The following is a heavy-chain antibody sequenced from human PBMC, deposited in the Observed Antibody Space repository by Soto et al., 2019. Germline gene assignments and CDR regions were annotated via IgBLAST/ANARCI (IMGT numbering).Heavy chain of an antibody. Sequence: GESLKISCQASGYTFSAFWITWVRQMPGKGLEWMATIDPRDSYSNYSLSFQGHVTISADKSIGSAYLHWSTLEASDTAIYYCARPSTGFCTKTTCQHYVGMDVWGQGTTVTVSS. CDR1: GYTFSAFW. J-gene: IGHJ6*02. CDR2: IDPRDSYS. CDR3: ARPSTGFCTKTTCQHYVGMDV. V-gene: IGHV5-10-1*01. D-gene: IGHD2-8*01.